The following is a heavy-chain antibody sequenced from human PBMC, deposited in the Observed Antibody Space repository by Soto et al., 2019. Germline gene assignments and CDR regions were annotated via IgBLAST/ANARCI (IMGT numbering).Heavy chain of an antibody. V-gene: IGHV3-33*01. D-gene: IGHD6-6*01. Sequence: ESGGGVVQPGRSLRLSCAASGFTFSKHAIHWVRQAPGKGLERVAVIRSDGSDKYYADSVKGRFTISRDNSKNTLYLQMNSLGAEDTAVYYCAREEDGSSSVVFRYWGQGTLVTVSS. CDR2: IRSDGSDK. CDR3: AREEDGSSSVVFRY. CDR1: GFTFSKHA. J-gene: IGHJ4*02.